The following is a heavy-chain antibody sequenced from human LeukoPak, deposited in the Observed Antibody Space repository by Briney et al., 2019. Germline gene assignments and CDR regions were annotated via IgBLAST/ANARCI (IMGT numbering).Heavy chain of an antibody. CDR2: IYYSGGT. CDR1: GSSISSSNYY. CDR3: ARHRSGWLQSSFDY. J-gene: IGHJ4*02. Sequence: SETLSLTCTVSGSSISSSNYYWGWIRQPPGKGLEWIGSIYYSGGTYYNPALKSRVTISVDTSKNQFSLKLSSVTAADTAVYYCARHRSGWLQSSFDYWGQGTLVTVSS. V-gene: IGHV4-39*01. D-gene: IGHD5-24*01.